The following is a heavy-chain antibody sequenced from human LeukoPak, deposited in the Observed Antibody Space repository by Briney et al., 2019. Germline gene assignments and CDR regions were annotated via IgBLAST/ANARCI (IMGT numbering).Heavy chain of an antibody. Sequence: PSETLSLTCTVSGGSISSYYWSWIRQPPGKGLEWIGYIYYSGSTNYNPPLKSRVTISVDTSKNQFSLKPSSVTAADTAVYYCARTKWELGAFDIWGQGTMVTVSS. CDR2: IYYSGST. CDR3: ARTKWELGAFDI. CDR1: GGSISSYY. V-gene: IGHV4-59*01. D-gene: IGHD1-26*01. J-gene: IGHJ3*02.